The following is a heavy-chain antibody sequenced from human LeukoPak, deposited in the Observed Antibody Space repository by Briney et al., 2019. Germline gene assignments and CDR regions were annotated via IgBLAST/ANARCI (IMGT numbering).Heavy chain of an antibody. CDR2: VNRDGSET. J-gene: IGHJ6*02. Sequence: GGSLRLSCAASGFALSSHWMTWVRQVPGRGPEWVANVNRDGSETYYLDSVKDRFTISKDNAKNSLYLQMNSLRAEDTALYHCARNNGMDVWGQGTTVIVSS. CDR1: GFALSSHW. CDR3: ARNNGMDV. V-gene: IGHV3-7*03.